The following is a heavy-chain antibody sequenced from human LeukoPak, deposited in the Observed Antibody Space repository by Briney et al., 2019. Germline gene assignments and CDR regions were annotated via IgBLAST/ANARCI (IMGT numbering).Heavy chain of an antibody. Sequence: SVKVSCKASGGTFSSYAISWARQAPGQGLEWMGGIIPIFGTANYAQKFQGRVTITADESTSTAYMELSSLRSEDTAVYYCAHSFMVRVLRFDYWGQGTLVTVSS. V-gene: IGHV1-69*01. J-gene: IGHJ4*02. CDR3: AHSFMVRVLRFDY. CDR2: IIPIFGTA. CDR1: GGTFSSYA. D-gene: IGHD3-10*01.